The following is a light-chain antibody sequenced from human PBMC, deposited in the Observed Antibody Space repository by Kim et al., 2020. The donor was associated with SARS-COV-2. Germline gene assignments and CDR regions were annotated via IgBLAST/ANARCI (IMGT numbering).Light chain of an antibody. Sequence: SYELTQPPSVSVSPGQTASITCSGDKLGDKYACWYQQKPGQSPVLVIYQDSKRPSGIPERFSGSNSGNTATLTISGTQAMDEADYYGQAWDSSPWVFGGG. V-gene: IGLV3-1*01. CDR3: QAWDSSPWV. CDR2: QDS. J-gene: IGLJ3*02. CDR1: KLGDKY.